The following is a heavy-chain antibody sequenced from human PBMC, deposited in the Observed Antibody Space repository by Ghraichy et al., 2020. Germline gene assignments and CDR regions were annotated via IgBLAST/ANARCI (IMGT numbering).Heavy chain of an antibody. CDR2: ISGSGGST. V-gene: IGHV3-23*01. CDR3: AKDHGDDGSGSYFFILQSYCGMDA. CDR1: GFTFSSYA. J-gene: IGHJ6*02. Sequence: GGSLRLSCAASGFTFSSYAMSWVRQAPGNGLEWVSAISGSGGSTYYADSVKGRFTISRDNSKNTLYLQMNSLRAEDTAVYYCAKDHGDDGSGSYFFILQSYCGMDAWGQGTTVTVSS. D-gene: IGHD3-10*01.